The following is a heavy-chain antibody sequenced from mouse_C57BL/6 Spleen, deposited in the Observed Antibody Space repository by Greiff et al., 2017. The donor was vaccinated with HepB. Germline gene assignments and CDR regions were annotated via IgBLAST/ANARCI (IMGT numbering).Heavy chain of an antibody. Sequence: QVQLQQPGAELVKPGASVKVSCKASGYTFTSYWMHWVKQRPGQGLEWIGRIHPSDSDTNYNQKFKGKATLTVDKSSSTAYMQLSSLTSEDSAVYYCAMIYDYDGWFAYWGQGTLVTVSA. J-gene: IGHJ3*01. D-gene: IGHD2-4*01. CDR3: AMIYDYDGWFAY. V-gene: IGHV1-74*01. CDR1: GYTFTSYW. CDR2: IHPSDSDT.